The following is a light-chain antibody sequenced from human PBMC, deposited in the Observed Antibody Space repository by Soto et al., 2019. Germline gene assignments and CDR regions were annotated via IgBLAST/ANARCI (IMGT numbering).Light chain of an antibody. CDR1: QSVRTY. J-gene: IGKJ1*01. V-gene: IGKV3-20*01. CDR3: QQYGSSGT. Sequence: EIVLTQSPVTLSLSPGERATLSCGASQSVRTYLAWYQVKPGQAPRLLIYDASNRATGIPARFSGSGSGTDFTLTISRLEPEDFAVYYCQQYGSSGTFGQGTKVDIK. CDR2: DAS.